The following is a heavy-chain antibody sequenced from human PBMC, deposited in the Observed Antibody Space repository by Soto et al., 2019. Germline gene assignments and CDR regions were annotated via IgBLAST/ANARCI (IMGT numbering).Heavy chain of an antibody. CDR2: MYSSGST. CDR3: AREAA. CDR1: GGSVSSGSYY. J-gene: IGHJ5*02. V-gene: IGHV4-61*01. Sequence: SETLSLTFTVSGGSVSSGSYYWTWIRQPPGKGLEWSGYMYSSGSTNYNPSLKRRVTISVDTSKNQFSLKLSSVTAADTAVYYCAREAAWGQGTLVTVSS.